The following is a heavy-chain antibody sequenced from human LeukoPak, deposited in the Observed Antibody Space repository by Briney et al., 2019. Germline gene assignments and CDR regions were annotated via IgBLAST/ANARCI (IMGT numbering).Heavy chain of an antibody. CDR3: AKASSYDYVWGSSFDY. CDR2: ISWNSGSI. Sequence: GGSLRLSCAASGFTFDDYAMHWVRQAPGKGLEWVSGISWNSGSIGYADSVKGRFTIFRDNAKNSLYLQMNSLRAEDMALYYCAKASSYDYVWGSSFDYWGQGTLVTVSS. J-gene: IGHJ4*02. CDR1: GFTFDDYA. D-gene: IGHD3-16*01. V-gene: IGHV3-9*03.